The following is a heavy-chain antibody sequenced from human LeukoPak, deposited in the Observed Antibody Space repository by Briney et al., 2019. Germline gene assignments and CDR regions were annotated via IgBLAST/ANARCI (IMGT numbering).Heavy chain of an antibody. CDR2: MKQDGSEK. CDR1: GFIFNAFW. J-gene: IGHJ3*02. CDR3: ARPRGYGTPHDAFDI. Sequence: GGSLRLSCVGSGFIFNAFWINWVRRAPGKGLEWVANMKQDGSEKYYLDSVKGRFTISRDNAKNSIYLQMNRLRVEDTAVYYCARPRGYGTPHDAFDIWGQGTMVTVSS. V-gene: IGHV3-7*01. D-gene: IGHD5-18*01.